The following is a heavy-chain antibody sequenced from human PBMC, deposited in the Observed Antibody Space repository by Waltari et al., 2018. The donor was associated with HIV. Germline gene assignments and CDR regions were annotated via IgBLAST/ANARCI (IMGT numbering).Heavy chain of an antibody. V-gene: IGHV3-23*01. CDR3: AKSQGSGTYYYGMDV. Sequence: EVQLLESGGGLVQPGGSLRLSCAASGFTFSSYAMSWVRQAPGKGWEWVSAISGSGGSTYYADSVKGRFTISRDNSKNTLYLQMNSLRAEDTAVYYCAKSQGSGTYYYGMDVWGQGTTVTVSS. D-gene: IGHD3-10*01. CDR2: ISGSGGST. J-gene: IGHJ6*02. CDR1: GFTFSSYA.